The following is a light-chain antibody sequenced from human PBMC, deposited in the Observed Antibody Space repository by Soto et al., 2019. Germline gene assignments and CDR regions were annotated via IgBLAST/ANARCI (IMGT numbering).Light chain of an antibody. V-gene: IGKV3-15*01. CDR2: GAS. CDR1: QSVYSN. J-gene: IGKJ1*01. CDR3: QQYNSWPRT. Sequence: EIVMTQSPATLSVSPGERAALSCRASQSVYSNLAWYQQKPGQAPRLLIYGASSRASRIRVRFSGSGSGTEFTLTISSLQSEDFAVYYCQQYNSWPRTFGQGTKVEIK.